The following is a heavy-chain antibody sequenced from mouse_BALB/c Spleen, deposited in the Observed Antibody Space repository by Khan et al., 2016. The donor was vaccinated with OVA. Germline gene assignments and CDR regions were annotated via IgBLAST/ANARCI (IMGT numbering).Heavy chain of an antibody. CDR1: GFSLTDYG. Sequence: QMQLEESGPGLVAPSQNLSITCTVSGFSLTDYGVSWIRQPPGKGLEWLGVMWGGGTTYYNSALKSRLRISKDNSKSQVFLKMNSLQTDDTAIYYCAKGLWSYYFALDYWGQGTSVTVSS. J-gene: IGHJ4*01. V-gene: IGHV2-6-5*01. D-gene: IGHD1-1*02. CDR3: AKGLWSYYFALDY. CDR2: MWGGGTT.